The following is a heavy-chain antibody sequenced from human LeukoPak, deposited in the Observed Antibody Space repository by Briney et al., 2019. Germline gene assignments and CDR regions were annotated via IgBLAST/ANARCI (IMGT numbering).Heavy chain of an antibody. CDR2: IKHDGSEK. V-gene: IGHV3-7*01. CDR1: GFTFRSYW. D-gene: IGHD2-15*01. Sequence: PGGSLRLSCAASGFTFRSYWMNWVRQAPGKGLEWVANIKHDGSEKYYVVSMKGRFTISRDNSKNTLYLQMNSLRAEDTAAYYCARELGTLVAATYMDYFDYWGQGTLVTVSS. CDR3: ARELGTLVAATYMDYFDY. J-gene: IGHJ4*02.